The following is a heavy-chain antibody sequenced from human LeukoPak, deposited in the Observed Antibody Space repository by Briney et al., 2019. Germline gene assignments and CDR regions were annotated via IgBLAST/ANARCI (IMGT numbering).Heavy chain of an antibody. CDR1: GYTFTSYG. D-gene: IGHD5-24*01. CDR3: ARDKEMATITGAFDI. V-gene: IGHV1-18*01. CDR2: ISAYNGNT. J-gene: IGHJ3*02. Sequence: ASVTVSCTASGYTFTSYGISWVRQAPGQGLEWMGWISAYNGNTNYAQKLQGRVTMTTDTSTSTAYMELRSLRSDDTAVYYCARDKEMATITGAFDIWGQGTMVTVSS.